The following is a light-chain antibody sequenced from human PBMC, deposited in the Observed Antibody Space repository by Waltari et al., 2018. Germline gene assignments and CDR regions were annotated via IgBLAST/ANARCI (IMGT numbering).Light chain of an antibody. CDR1: QSVTTN. CDR2: AAS. CDR3: HQTYSVPPT. J-gene: IGKJ4*01. Sequence: DIQMTQSPSSLSASVGDRVTITCRASQSVTTNLNWYQQKPGKAPKVLISAASRLQSGVPSRFSGSGSGTEFTITISSLQPEDFATYYCHQTYSVPPTFGGGTKVEIK. V-gene: IGKV1-39*01.